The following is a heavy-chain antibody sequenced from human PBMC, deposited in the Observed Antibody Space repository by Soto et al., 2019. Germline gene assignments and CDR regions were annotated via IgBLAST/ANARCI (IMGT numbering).Heavy chain of an antibody. CDR1: GGTFSSYA. V-gene: IGHV1-69*13. CDR3: ARERFQETPDAFEI. CDR2: IIPIFGTA. D-gene: IGHD3-16*01. Sequence: SVKVSCKASGGTFSSYAISWVRQAPGQGLEWMGGIIPIFGTANYAQKFQGRVTITADESTSTAYMELSSLRSEDTAVYYCARERFQETPDAFEIWGQGTMVTVPS. J-gene: IGHJ3*02.